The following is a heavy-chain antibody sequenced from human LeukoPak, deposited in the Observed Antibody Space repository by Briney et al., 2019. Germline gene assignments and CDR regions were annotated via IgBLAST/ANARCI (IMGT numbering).Heavy chain of an antibody. J-gene: IGHJ4*02. CDR2: IYYSGST. CDR3: ARGDCSSTSCYTQFDY. Sequence: SETLSLTCTVSGGFISSGGYYWSWIRQHPGKGLEWIGYIYYSGSTYYNPSLKSRVTISVDTSKNQFSLKLSSVTAADTAVYYCARGDCSSTSCYTQFDYWGQGTLVTVSS. CDR1: GGFISSGGYY. V-gene: IGHV4-31*03. D-gene: IGHD2-2*02.